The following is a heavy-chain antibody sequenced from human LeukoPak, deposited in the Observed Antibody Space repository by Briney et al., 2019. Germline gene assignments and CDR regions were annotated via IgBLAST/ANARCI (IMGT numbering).Heavy chain of an antibody. V-gene: IGHV1-46*01. CDR1: GYTFSSYY. Sequence: ASVKVSCKASGYTFSSYYMHWVRQAPGQGPEWMGTINPSGGSTTYAQKFQGRVTMTRDTSTRTVYMELRNLRSEDTAVYYCARDHATIGKYDYWGQGTLVTVSS. CDR3: ARDHATIGKYDY. CDR2: INPSGGST. J-gene: IGHJ4*02. D-gene: IGHD3-9*01.